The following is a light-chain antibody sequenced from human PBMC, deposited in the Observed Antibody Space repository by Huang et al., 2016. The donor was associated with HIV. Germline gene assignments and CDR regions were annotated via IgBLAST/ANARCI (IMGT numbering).Light chain of an antibody. Sequence: ESVLTQSPGTLSLSPGEGATLSCRARQSVNSNFLAWYQQRPGQAPRLLILGASRRATGIPDRFTGSGSWTEFTLTISRREPEDSAVYYCHQFGSALPWTFGQGTKVEIK. CDR1: QSVNSNF. J-gene: IGKJ1*01. CDR2: GAS. CDR3: HQFGSALPWT. V-gene: IGKV3-20*01.